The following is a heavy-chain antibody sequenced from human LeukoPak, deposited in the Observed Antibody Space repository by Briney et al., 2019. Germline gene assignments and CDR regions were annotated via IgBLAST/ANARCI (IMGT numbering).Heavy chain of an antibody. V-gene: IGHV5-51*01. CDR1: GYSFTSYW. J-gene: IGHJ5*02. Sequence: PGESLKISCKGSGYSFTSYWIGWVRQMPGKGLEWMGIIYPGDSDTRYSPSFQGQVTISADKSISTAYLQWSSLKASDTAMYYCARHARIVATRLVAYVWGSYRSNWFDPWGQGTLVTVSS. D-gene: IGHD3-16*02. CDR2: IYPGDSDT. CDR3: ARHARIVATRLVAYVWGSYRSNWFDP.